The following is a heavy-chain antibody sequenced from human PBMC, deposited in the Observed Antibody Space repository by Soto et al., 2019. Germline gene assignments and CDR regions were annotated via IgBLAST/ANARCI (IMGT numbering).Heavy chain of an antibody. CDR2: IYYSGST. D-gene: IGHD1-26*01. CDR1: GGSMTSSSYY. CDR3: AAQEVGGTYVYTFDP. Sequence: SETLSLTCTVSGGSMTSSSYYWSLIRQPPGKGLDWIGSIYYSGSTYYNPSLKSRVTISVDTSKNQFSLKLSSVTAADTAVYYCAAQEVGGTYVYTFDPWGQGTLVTVS. V-gene: IGHV4-39*01. J-gene: IGHJ5*02.